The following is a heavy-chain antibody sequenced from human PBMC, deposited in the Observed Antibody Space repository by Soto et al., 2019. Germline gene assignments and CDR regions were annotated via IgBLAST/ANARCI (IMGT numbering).Heavy chain of an antibody. J-gene: IGHJ4*02. CDR1: GYTFTNYG. CDR2: INSYNGIT. Sequence: QVQLVQSGAEVKKPGASVKVPCKASGYTFTNYGISWVRQAPGQGLEWMGWINSYNGITNNAQNFQGRVTMTTDTSTNTAYMELRSLRSDDTAVYYCARDRQNYGCFDYWGQGTLVTVSS. D-gene: IGHD4-17*01. V-gene: IGHV1-18*01. CDR3: ARDRQNYGCFDY.